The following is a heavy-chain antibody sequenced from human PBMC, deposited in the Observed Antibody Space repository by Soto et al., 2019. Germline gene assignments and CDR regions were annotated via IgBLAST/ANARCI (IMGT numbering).Heavy chain of an antibody. CDR3: AREGGNNWNDGAFDI. J-gene: IGHJ3*02. CDR2: INAGNGNT. Sequence: QVQLVQSGAEVKKPGASVKVSCKASGYTFTSYAMHWVRQAPGQRLEWMGWINAGNGNTKYSQKFQGRVTITRDTSASTAYMELSSLRSEDTAVYYCAREGGNNWNDGAFDIWGQGTMVTVSS. CDR1: GYTFTSYA. V-gene: IGHV1-3*01. D-gene: IGHD1-20*01.